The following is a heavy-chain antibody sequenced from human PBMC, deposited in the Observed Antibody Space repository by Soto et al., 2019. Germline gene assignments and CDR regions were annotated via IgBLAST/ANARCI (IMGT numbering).Heavy chain of an antibody. J-gene: IGHJ4*01. CDR1: A. CDR3: AKDDYLDRVPDY. Sequence: AMSCAGQSLGKGLEWVAGIGASGDITWYADSVKGRLSISRDNSKNTLYLQLNSLRFEDTAFYYCAKDDYLDRVPDY. CDR2: IGASGDIT. V-gene: IGHV3-23*01. D-gene: IGHD4-17*01.